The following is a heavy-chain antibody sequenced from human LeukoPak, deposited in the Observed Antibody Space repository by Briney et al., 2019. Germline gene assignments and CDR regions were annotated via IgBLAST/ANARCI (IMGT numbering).Heavy chain of an antibody. CDR1: GFTFSSYS. V-gene: IGHV3-23*01. CDR3: AKLTRGYCSSTACPNWFDP. D-gene: IGHD2-2*01. Sequence: GGSLRLSCAVSGFTFSSYSMSWVRHAPGEGLEWVSAISDSGGTTYYADSVKGRFTISRDNSKDTLYLQMNSLRGEDTAVYYCAKLTRGYCSSTACPNWFDPWGQGTLVTVSS. CDR2: ISDSGGTT. J-gene: IGHJ5*02.